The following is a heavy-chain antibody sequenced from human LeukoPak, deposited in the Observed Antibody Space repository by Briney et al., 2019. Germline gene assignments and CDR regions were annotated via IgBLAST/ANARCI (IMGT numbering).Heavy chain of an antibody. D-gene: IGHD5-12*01. V-gene: IGHV1-8*01. CDR3: ARGYSGYGGWYFDY. Sequence: GASVKVSCKASGYTFTSYDINWVRQATGQGLEWMGWMNPNSGNTGYAQKFQGRVTMTRNTSISTAYMELSSLRSEDTAVYYCARGYSGYGGWYFDYWGQGTLVTVSS. J-gene: IGHJ4*02. CDR1: GYTFTSYD. CDR2: MNPNSGNT.